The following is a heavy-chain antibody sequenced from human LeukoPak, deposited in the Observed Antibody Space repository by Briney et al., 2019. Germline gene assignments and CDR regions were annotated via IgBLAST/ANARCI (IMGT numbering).Heavy chain of an antibody. D-gene: IGHD6-13*01. CDR1: GYTFTGYY. CDR3: ARDRFSRPGGKNGPQVGERQAGIAAAGTARATKYNWFDP. Sequence: ASVKVSCKASGYTFTGYYMHWVRQAPGQGLEWMGWISAYNGNTNYAQKLQGRVTMTTDTSTSTAYMELRSLRSDDTAVYYCARDRFSRPGGKNGPQVGERQAGIAAAGTARATKYNWFDPWGQGTLVTVSS. J-gene: IGHJ5*02. V-gene: IGHV1-18*04. CDR2: ISAYNGNT.